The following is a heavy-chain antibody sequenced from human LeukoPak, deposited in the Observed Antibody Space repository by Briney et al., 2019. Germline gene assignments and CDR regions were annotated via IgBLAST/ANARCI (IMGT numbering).Heavy chain of an antibody. D-gene: IGHD3-9*01. J-gene: IGHJ4*02. V-gene: IGHV1-2*02. CDR1: GYTFTGYY. Sequence: ASVKVSCKASGYTFTGYYIYWVRQAPGQGLERMGWINPDSGDTNYAQKFQGRVTMTRDTSISTAYMELSRLRSDDTALYFCARGFDWLEYYFDYWGQGTLVTVSS. CDR3: ARGFDWLEYYFDY. CDR2: INPDSGDT.